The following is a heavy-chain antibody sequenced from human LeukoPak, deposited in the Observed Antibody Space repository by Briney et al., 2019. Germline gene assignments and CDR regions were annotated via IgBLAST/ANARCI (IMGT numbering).Heavy chain of an antibody. V-gene: IGHV3-23*01. CDR1: GFTFSSYA. J-gene: IGHJ4*02. CDR3: AKDRRQLWSSYYFDY. D-gene: IGHD5-18*01. Sequence: GGSLRLSCAASGFTFSSYAMSWVRQAPGKGLEWVSAISGSGGSTYYADSVKGRFTISRDNSKNTLHLQMNSLRAEDTAVYYCAKDRRQLWSSYYFDYWGQGTLVTVSS. CDR2: ISGSGGST.